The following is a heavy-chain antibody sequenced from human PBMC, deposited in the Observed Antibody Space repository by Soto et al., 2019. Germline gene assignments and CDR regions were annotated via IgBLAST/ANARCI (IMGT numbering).Heavy chain of an antibody. J-gene: IGHJ4*02. CDR2: IYYSGST. V-gene: IGHV4-59*01. CDR3: AREGDSFDY. D-gene: IGHD1-26*01. CDR1: GGSISSYY. Sequence: KPSETLSLTCAVSGGSISSYYWSWIRQPPGKGLEWIGYIYYSGSTNYNPSLKSRVTISVDTSKNQFSLKLSSVTAADTAVYYCAREGDSFDYWGQGTLVTVSS.